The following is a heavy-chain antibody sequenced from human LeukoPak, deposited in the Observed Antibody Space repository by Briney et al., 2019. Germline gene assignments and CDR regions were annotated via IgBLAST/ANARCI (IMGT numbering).Heavy chain of an antibody. D-gene: IGHD3-22*01. J-gene: IGHJ4*02. CDR3: ARDFHDSSGYYFDY. CDR2: VSGIGDKT. V-gene: IGHV3-23*01. CDR1: GFTFSGYT. Sequence: GGSLRLSCAASGFTFSGYTMSWVRQAPGKGLEWVSAVSGIGDKTFYADSVKGRFTISRDNSKGTLYLQMNSLRAEDTALYYCARDFHDSSGYYFDYWGQETLVTVSS.